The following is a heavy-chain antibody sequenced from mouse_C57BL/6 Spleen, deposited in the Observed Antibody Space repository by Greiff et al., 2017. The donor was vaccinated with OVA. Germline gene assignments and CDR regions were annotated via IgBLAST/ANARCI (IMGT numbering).Heavy chain of an antibody. Sequence: VQLQQSGPELVKPGASVKISCKASGYTFTDYYMNWVKQSHGKSLEWIGDINPNNGGTSYNQKFKGKATLTVDKSSSTAYMELRSLTSEDSAVYYCARVGYYDFFDYWGKGTTLTVSS. J-gene: IGHJ2*01. CDR2: INPNNGGT. CDR3: ARVGYYDFFDY. D-gene: IGHD2-4*01. CDR1: GYTFTDYY. V-gene: IGHV1-26*01.